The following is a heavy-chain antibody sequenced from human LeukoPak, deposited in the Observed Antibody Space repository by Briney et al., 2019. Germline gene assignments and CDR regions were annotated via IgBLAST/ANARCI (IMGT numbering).Heavy chain of an antibody. CDR3: ARVSHQLLYDY. CDR1: GGSISSGGYS. J-gene: IGHJ4*02. CDR2: IYHSGST. Sequence: PSETLSLTCAVSGGSISSGGYSWSWIRQPPGKGLEWIGYIYHSGSTYYSPSLKSRVTISVDRSKNQFSLKLSSVTAADTAVYYCARVSHQLLYDYWGQGTLVTVSS. D-gene: IGHD2-2*01. V-gene: IGHV4-30-2*01.